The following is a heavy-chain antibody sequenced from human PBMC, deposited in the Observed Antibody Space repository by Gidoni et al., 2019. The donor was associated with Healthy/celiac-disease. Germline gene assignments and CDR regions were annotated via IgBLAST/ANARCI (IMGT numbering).Heavy chain of an antibody. V-gene: IGHV1-69*06. CDR2: IIPIFGTA. J-gene: IGHJ6*02. D-gene: IGHD1-26*01. CDR3: ARKRWVGECYNTIGYYYGMDV. Sequence: QVQLVQSGAEVKKPGSSVKVSCKASGGTFRSYAISCVRQAPGQGLEWMGGIIPIFGTANYAQKFQGRVTITADKSTSTVYMELSSLRSEDTAVYYCARKRWVGECYNTIGYYYGMDVWGQGTTVTVSS. CDR1: GGTFRSYA.